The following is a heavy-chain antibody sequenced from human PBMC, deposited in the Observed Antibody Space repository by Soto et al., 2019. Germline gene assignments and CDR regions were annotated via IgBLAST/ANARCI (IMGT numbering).Heavy chain of an antibody. Sequence: SVKVSCKASGGTFSSYAISWVRQAPGQGLEWMGGIIPIFGTANYAQKFQGRVTITADESTSTAYMELSSLRSEDTAVYYCARGAPFDFWSGYYTGIGADYYYGMDVWGQGTTVTAP. D-gene: IGHD3-3*01. CDR1: GGTFSSYA. CDR2: IIPIFGTA. V-gene: IGHV1-69*13. CDR3: ARGAPFDFWSGYYTGIGADYYYGMDV. J-gene: IGHJ6*02.